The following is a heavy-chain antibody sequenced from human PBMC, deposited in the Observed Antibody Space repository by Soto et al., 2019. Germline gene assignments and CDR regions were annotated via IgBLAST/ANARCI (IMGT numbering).Heavy chain of an antibody. J-gene: IGHJ4*02. D-gene: IGHD3-22*01. CDR2: IIPILGIA. Sequence: QVQLVQSGAEVKKPGSSVKVSCKASGGTFSSYTISWVRQAPGQGLEWMGRIIPILGIANYAQKFQGRVTITADKSTSTAYMELSSLRSEDTAVYYCARGFITFKGLDYWGQGTLVTVSS. V-gene: IGHV1-69*02. CDR1: GGTFSSYT. CDR3: ARGFITFKGLDY.